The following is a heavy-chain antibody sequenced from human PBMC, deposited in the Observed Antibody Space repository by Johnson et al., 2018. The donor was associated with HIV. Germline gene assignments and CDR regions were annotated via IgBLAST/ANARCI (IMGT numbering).Heavy chain of an antibody. J-gene: IGHJ3*02. CDR2: ISYDGSNK. D-gene: IGHD5-24*01. CDR1: GFTFSSYA. Sequence: QMLLVESGGGVVQPGRSLRLSCAASGFTFSSYAMHWVRQAPGKGLEWVAVISYDGSNKYYADSVKGRFTISRDNSKNTLYLQMNSLRAEDTAVYYCAKVLGEMATFDAFDIWGQGTMVTVSS. V-gene: IGHV3-30*04. CDR3: AKVLGEMATFDAFDI.